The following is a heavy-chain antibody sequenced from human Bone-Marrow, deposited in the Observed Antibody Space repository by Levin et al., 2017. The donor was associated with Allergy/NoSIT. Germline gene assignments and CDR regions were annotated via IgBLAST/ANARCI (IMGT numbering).Heavy chain of an antibody. CDR1: GGTFSSYA. Sequence: AGGSLRLSCKASGGTFSSYAISWVRQAPGQGLEWMGGIIPIFGTANYAQKFQGRVTITADESTSTAYMELSSLRSEDTAVYYCASPGGYSSSLAEYGMDVWGQGTTVTVSS. D-gene: IGHD6-6*01. CDR2: IIPIFGTA. CDR3: ASPGGYSSSLAEYGMDV. J-gene: IGHJ6*02. V-gene: IGHV1-69*01.